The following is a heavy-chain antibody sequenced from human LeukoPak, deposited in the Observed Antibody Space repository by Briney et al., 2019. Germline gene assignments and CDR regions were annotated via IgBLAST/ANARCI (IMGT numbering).Heavy chain of an antibody. CDR3: VRRRDGYLDY. CDR1: GFTFSSFW. V-gene: IGHV3-74*01. J-gene: IGHJ4*02. Sequence: PGGSLRLSCAASGFTFSSFWMHWVRQAPGKGLVWVSRIRNDGSGTIYADSVKGRFTTSRDNAKNTLYLQMKSLRAEDTAAYYCVRRRDGYLDYWGQGTLVTVSS. D-gene: IGHD5-24*01. CDR2: IRNDGSGT.